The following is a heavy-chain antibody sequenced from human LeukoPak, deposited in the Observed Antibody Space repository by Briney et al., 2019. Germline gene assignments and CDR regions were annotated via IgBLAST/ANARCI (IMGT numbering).Heavy chain of an antibody. Sequence: PGGSLRLSCAASGFVFSNFGMTWVRQAPGKGLEWVSTTSAGGEDKHYADSVKGRFTISRDNSKNTLYLQLNTLRAEDTALYYGAKDVGFCSGDSCSFFDYWGQGDLVTVSS. CDR3: AKDVGFCSGDSCSFFDY. CDR2: TSAGGEDK. V-gene: IGHV3-23*01. D-gene: IGHD2-15*01. J-gene: IGHJ4*02. CDR1: GFVFSNFG.